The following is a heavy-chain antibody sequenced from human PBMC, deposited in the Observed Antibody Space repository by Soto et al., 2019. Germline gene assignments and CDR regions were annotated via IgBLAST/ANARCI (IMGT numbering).Heavy chain of an antibody. CDR1: GGTFSTHA. Sequence: SLNVSGNTAGGTFSTHAIICEPQSPGHGLEWMGGIIPISGTTYYTQKFQGRVTITADEPTSTAFMELSSLKSDDTAVSYCARGYCSGGNCYSGMDVWGQGTIVTVS. CDR2: IIPISGTT. D-gene: IGHD2-15*01. V-gene: IGHV1-69*13. CDR3: ARGYCSGGNCYSGMDV. J-gene: IGHJ6*02.